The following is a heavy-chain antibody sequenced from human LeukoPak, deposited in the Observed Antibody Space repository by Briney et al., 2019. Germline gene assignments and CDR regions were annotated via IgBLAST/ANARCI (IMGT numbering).Heavy chain of an antibody. V-gene: IGHV3-23*01. D-gene: IGHD2-2*01. CDR1: GFTFSSYA. CDR2: ISGSGGST. CDR3: VKGCSSTSCYFDS. Sequence: PGGSLRLSCAASGFTFSSYAMSWVRQAPGKGLEWVSAISGSGGSTYYADSVKGRFTISRDNSKNTLYLQMSSLRAEDTAVYYCVKGCSSTSCYFDSWGQGTLVIVSS. J-gene: IGHJ4*02.